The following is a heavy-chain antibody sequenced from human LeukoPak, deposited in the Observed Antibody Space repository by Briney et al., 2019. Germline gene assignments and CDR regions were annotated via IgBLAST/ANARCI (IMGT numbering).Heavy chain of an antibody. D-gene: IGHD5-24*01. CDR3: ARGRDAYNSNYYYGMDV. V-gene: IGHV1-18*01. CDR2: ISAYRANT. CDR1: GYTFTSFG. Sequence: ASVKVSCKASGYTFTSFGISWVRQAPGQGLEWMGWISAYRANTNYAQKLQGRVTMTTDTSTSTAYMELRSLRSDDTAVYYCARGRDAYNSNYYYGMDVWGQGTTVTVSS. J-gene: IGHJ6*02.